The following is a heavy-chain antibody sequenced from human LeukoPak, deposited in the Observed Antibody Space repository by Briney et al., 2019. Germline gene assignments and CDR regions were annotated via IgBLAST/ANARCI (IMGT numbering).Heavy chain of an antibody. J-gene: IGHJ4*02. V-gene: IGHV1-2*02. CDR3: AREYYDILSGSLDY. Sequence: ASVKLSCKASGYRFTGYYIHWVRQAPGQGLEWMGWINPHSGGTKFAQKFQGRVTMTRDTSISTAYMEVSRLRSDDAAVYYCAREYYDILSGSLDYWGQGTLVTVSS. D-gene: IGHD3-9*01. CDR2: INPHSGGT. CDR1: GYRFTGYY.